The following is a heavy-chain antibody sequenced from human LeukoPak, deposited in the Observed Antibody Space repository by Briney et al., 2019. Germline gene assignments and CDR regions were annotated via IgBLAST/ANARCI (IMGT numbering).Heavy chain of an antibody. Sequence: PGGSLRLSCAASGFTFRSYGMHWVRQAPGKGLEWVAVISYDGSNKHYVDSVKGRFSISRDNSKNTVYLQMNSLRAEDTAVYYCAKGYSSSGTYNPPFDYWGQGTLVPVS. CDR3: AKGYSSSGTYNPPFDY. V-gene: IGHV3-30*18. D-gene: IGHD3-10*01. CDR1: GFTFRSYG. J-gene: IGHJ4*02. CDR2: ISYDGSNK.